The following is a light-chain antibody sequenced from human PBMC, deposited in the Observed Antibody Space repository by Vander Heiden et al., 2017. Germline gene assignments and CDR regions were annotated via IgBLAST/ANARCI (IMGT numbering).Light chain of an antibody. CDR3: HSYGSSLSVPNVV. Sequence: LLISGNTNRHSGVPDRFSGSKSGTSASLAIPGLHAEDDGDYYCHSYGSSLSVPNVVFGGGTKLTVL. J-gene: IGLJ2*01. CDR2: GNT. V-gene: IGLV1-40*01.